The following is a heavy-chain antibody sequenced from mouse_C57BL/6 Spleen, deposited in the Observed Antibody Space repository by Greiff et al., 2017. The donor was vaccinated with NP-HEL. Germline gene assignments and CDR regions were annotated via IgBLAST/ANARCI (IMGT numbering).Heavy chain of an antibody. V-gene: IGHV14-4*01. Sequence: VQLHQSGAELVRPGASVKLSCTASGFNIKDDYMHWVKQRPEQGLEWIGWIDPENGDTEYASKFQGKATITADTSSNTAYLQLSSLTSEDTAVYYCTVTDYYAMDYWGQGTSVTVSS. CDR3: TVTDYYAMDY. CDR1: GFNIKDDY. D-gene: IGHD2-12*01. J-gene: IGHJ4*01. CDR2: IDPENGDT.